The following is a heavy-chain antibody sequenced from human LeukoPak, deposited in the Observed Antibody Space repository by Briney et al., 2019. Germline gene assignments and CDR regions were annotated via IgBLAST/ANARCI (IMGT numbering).Heavy chain of an antibody. CDR3: ARSCGGDCYTSPNYYYYYGMDV. CDR2: IYYSGST. CDR1: GGSISSYY. V-gene: IGHV4-59*01. D-gene: IGHD2-21*02. J-gene: IGHJ6*02. Sequence: NPSETPSLTCTVSGGSISSYYWSWIRQPPGKGLEWIGYIYYSGSTNYNPSHKSRVTISVDTSKNQFSLKLSSVTAADTAVYYCARSCGGDCYTSPNYYYYYGMDVWGQGTTVTVSS.